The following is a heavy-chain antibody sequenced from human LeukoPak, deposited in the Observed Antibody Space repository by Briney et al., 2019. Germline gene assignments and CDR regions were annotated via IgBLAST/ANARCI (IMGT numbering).Heavy chain of an antibody. CDR3: ARDRVQGYCSSTSCHGAFDI. Sequence: GRSLRLSCAASGFTSSSYAMHWVRQAPGKGLEWVAVISYDGSNKYYADSVKGRFTISRDNSKNTLYLQMNSLRAEDTAVYYCARDRVQGYCSSTSCHGAFDIWGQGTMVTVSS. CDR2: ISYDGSNK. CDR1: GFTSSSYA. V-gene: IGHV3-30-3*01. J-gene: IGHJ3*02. D-gene: IGHD2-2*01.